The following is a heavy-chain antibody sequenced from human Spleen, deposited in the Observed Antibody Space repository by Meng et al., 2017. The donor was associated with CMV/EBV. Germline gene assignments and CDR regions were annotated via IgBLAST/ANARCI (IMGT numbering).Heavy chain of an antibody. CDR2: ISSSSSYI. Sequence: GESLKISCAASGFTFSSYTMNWVRQAPGKGLEWVSSISSSSSYIYYADSVKGRFTISRDNAKNSLYLQMSSLRAKDTAVYYCARDSDDYDFWSAYYTDAFDFWGQGTMVTVSS. CDR1: GFTFSSYT. V-gene: IGHV3-21*01. D-gene: IGHD3-3*01. CDR3: ARDSDDYDFWSAYYTDAFDF. J-gene: IGHJ3*01.